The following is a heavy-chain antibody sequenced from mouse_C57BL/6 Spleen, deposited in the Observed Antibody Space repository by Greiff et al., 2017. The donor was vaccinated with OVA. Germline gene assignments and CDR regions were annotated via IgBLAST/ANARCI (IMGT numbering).Heavy chain of an antibody. J-gene: IGHJ2*01. D-gene: IGHD1-1*01. CDR3: ARGRTTGGGY. Sequence: QVQLQQPGAELVRPGSSVKLSCKASGYTFTSYWMHWVKQRPIQGLEWIGNIDPSDSETHYNQKFKDKATLTVDKSSSTAYMQLSSLTSEDAAVYYCARGRTTGGGYWGQGTTLTVSS. CDR1: GYTFTSYW. V-gene: IGHV1-52*01. CDR2: IDPSDSET.